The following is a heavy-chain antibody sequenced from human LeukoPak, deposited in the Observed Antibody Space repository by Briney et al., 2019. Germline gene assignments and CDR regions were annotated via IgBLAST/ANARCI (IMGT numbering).Heavy chain of an antibody. CDR2: ISYDGSNK. J-gene: IGHJ4*02. CDR1: GFTFSSYA. D-gene: IGHD6-13*01. Sequence: GGSLRLSCAASGFTFSSYAMHWVRQAPGKGLEWVAVISYDGSNKYYADSVRGRFTISRDNSKNTLYLQMNSLRAEDTAVYYCASLWEKRGSSWPTTFDYWGQGTLVTVSS. V-gene: IGHV3-30-3*01. CDR3: ASLWEKRGSSWPTTFDY.